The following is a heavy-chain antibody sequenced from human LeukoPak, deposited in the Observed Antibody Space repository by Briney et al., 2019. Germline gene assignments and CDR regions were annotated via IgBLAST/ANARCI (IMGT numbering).Heavy chain of an antibody. D-gene: IGHD3-16*01. J-gene: IGHJ4*02. V-gene: IGHV3-7*01. CDR1: GFTFSSYA. CDR2: IHQDGSIQ. CDR3: ARARGSYVEAAY. Sequence: GGSLRLSCAASGFTFSSYAMSWVRQAPGRGLEWVANIHQDGSIQFYVDSVKGRFTVSRDNARNLLYLQMNGLRAEDTAVYYCARARGSYVEAAYWGQGTLVTVSS.